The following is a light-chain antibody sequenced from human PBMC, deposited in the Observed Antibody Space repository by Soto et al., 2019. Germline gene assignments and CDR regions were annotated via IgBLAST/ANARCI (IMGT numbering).Light chain of an antibody. Sequence: QSVLTQPPSVSGAPGQRVTISCTGSSCNIGAGYDVHWYQQLPGTAPKLLIYGNSNRPSGVPDRFSDSRSGTSASLAITGLQAEDEADYYCQSYDSSLSAYVFGTGTKLTVL. CDR3: QSYDSSLSAYV. CDR1: SCNIGAGYD. CDR2: GNS. V-gene: IGLV1-40*01. J-gene: IGLJ1*01.